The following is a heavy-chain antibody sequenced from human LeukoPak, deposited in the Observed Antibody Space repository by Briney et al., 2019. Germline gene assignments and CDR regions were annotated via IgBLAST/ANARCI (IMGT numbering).Heavy chain of an antibody. D-gene: IGHD2-2*01. CDR2: INHSGST. Sequence: SETLSLTCAVYGGSFSGYYWSWIRQPPGKGLEWIGEINHSGSTNYNPSLKSRVTISVDTSKNQFSLELSSVTAADTAVYYCARVIKPAAKNWFDPWGQGTLVTVSS. CDR3: ARVIKPAAKNWFDP. CDR1: GGSFSGYY. J-gene: IGHJ5*02. V-gene: IGHV4-34*01.